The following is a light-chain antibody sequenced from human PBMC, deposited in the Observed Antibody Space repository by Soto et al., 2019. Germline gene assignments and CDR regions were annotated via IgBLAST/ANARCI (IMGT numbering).Light chain of an antibody. CDR3: LQKLHSPWT. J-gene: IGKJ1*01. V-gene: IGKV2-28*01. Sequence: IVVPQSPLSLPVTPGEPASISCRSSXSLLHSNRYSLLGWYLKKPGPSPQLLIYLGSNQGCGVPDRFNGSGSGKDFTLNISRLEAEVVGIYYCLQKLHSPWTFGQGTKVDIK. CDR1: XSLLHSNRYSL. CDR2: LGS.